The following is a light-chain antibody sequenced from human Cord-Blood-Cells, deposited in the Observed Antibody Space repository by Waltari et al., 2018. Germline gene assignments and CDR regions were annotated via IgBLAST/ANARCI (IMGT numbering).Light chain of an antibody. CDR2: DVS. CDR1: SSDVGGYND. V-gene: IGLV2-11*01. CDR3: CSSAGSYTLV. Sequence: QSALTQPRSGSGSPGQSVTSACTGTSSDVGGYNDVAWYQQHPSKAPQLMIYDVSKRRPVVLPRFSGSKTGDTASLLISGLQAADEADYYFCSSAGSYTLVFGGGTKLTVL. J-gene: IGLJ2*01.